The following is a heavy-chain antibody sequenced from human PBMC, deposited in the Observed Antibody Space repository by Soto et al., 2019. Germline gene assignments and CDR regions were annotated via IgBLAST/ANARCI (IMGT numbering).Heavy chain of an antibody. D-gene: IGHD3-22*01. J-gene: IGHJ4*02. CDR3: AREFYYDSSGNNFDY. CDR1: GFTFSSYS. Sequence: GGSLRLSCAASGFTFSSYSMNWVRQAPGKGLEWVSYISSSSTIYYADSVKGRFNISRDNAKNSLYLQMNSLRDEDTAVYYCAREFYYDSSGNNFDYWGQGTLVTVSS. CDR2: ISSSSTI. V-gene: IGHV3-48*02.